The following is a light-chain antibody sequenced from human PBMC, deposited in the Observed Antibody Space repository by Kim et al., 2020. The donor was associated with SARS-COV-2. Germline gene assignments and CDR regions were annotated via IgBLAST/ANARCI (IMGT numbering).Light chain of an antibody. Sequence: EIVLTQSPATLSLSPGERATLSCRASQSVSNYLVWYQQKLGQAPRLLIYDASNRATGIPARFSGSGSGTDFTLTISSLEPEDFAVYYCQQRSNWPGITFGQGTRLEIK. CDR1: QSVSNY. CDR3: QQRSNWPGIT. J-gene: IGKJ5*01. CDR2: DAS. V-gene: IGKV3-11*01.